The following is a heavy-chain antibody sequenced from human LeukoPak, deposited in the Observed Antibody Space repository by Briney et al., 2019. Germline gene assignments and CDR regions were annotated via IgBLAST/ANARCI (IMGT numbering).Heavy chain of an antibody. V-gene: IGHV4-61*02. CDR1: GGSISSGSYY. CDR3: ARDGYTWMGDAFDI. J-gene: IGHJ3*02. Sequence: SETLSLTCTVSGGSISSGSYYWRWIRQPAGKGLEWIGRIYTSGSTNYNPSLKSRVTISVDTSKNQFSLKLSSVTAADTAVYYCARDGYTWMGDAFDIWGQGTMVTVSS. D-gene: IGHD5-12*01. CDR2: IYTSGST.